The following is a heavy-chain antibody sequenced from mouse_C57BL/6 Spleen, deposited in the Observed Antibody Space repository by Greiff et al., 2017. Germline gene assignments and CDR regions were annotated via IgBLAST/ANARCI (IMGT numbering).Heavy chain of an antibody. V-gene: IGHV5-4*03. D-gene: IGHD3-1*01. CDR2: ISDGGSYT. Sequence: EVMLVESGGGLVQPGGSLKLSCAASGFTFSSYAMSWVRQTPEKRLEWVATISDGGSYTYYPDNVKGRFTISRDNAKNNLYLQMSHLKSEDTAIYYCANGHWYFDVRRTAATVTAS. CDR3: ANGHWYFDV. J-gene: IGHJ1*03. CDR1: GFTFSSYA.